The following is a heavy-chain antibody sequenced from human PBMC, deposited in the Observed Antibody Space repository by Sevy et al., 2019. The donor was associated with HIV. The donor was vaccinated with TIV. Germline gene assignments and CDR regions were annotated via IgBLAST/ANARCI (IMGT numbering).Heavy chain of an antibody. J-gene: IGHJ4*02. CDR3: SRALATAVTPAYYFDY. D-gene: IGHD2-15*01. CDR1: GFTFDDYA. Sequence: SLRLSCTASGFTFDDYAMSWFRQAPGKGLEWVAFITRNSYEAYGGTREYAASVKGRFTISRDDSKSIAYLQMNSLKSAVTAMYYCSRALATAVTPAYYFDYWGQGTLVTVSS. CDR2: ITRNSYEAYGGTR. V-gene: IGHV3-49*03.